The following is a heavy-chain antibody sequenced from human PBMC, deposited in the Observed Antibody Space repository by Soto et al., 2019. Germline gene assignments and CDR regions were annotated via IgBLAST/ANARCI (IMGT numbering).Heavy chain of an antibody. CDR2: INPNSGGT. D-gene: IGHD5-18*01. J-gene: IGHJ3*02. Sequence: ASVKVSCKASGYTFTGYYMHWVRQAPGQGLEWMGWINPNSGGTNYAQKFQGRVTMTRDTSISTAYMELSRLRSDDTAVYYCAREGEWDTAMVTEALDAFDIWGQGTIVTVSS. V-gene: IGHV1-2*02. CDR1: GYTFTGYY. CDR3: AREGEWDTAMVTEALDAFDI.